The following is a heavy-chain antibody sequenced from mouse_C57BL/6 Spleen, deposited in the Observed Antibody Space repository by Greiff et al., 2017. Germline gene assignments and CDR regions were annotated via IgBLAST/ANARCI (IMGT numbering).Heavy chain of an antibody. CDR2: IRSKSSNYAT. D-gene: IGHD1-1*01. J-gene: IGHJ1*03. Sequence: DVHLVESGGGLVQPKGSLKLSCAASGFTFNTYAMHWVRQAPGKGLEWVARIRSKSSNYATYYADSVKDRFTISRDDSQSMLYLQMNNLKTEDTAMYYCVREALLREWGYFDVWGTGTTVTVSS. V-gene: IGHV10-3*01. CDR3: VREALLREWGYFDV. CDR1: GFTFNTYA.